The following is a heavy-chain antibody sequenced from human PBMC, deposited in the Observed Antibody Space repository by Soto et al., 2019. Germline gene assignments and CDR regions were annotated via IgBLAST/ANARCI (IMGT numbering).Heavy chain of an antibody. CDR2: IYYSGST. V-gene: IGHV4-59*08. CDR1: GGSISSYY. D-gene: IGHD2-21*01. J-gene: IGHJ4*02. CDR3: ARTPLL. Sequence: QVQLQESGPGLVKPSETLSLTCTVSGGSISSYYWSWIRQPPGKGLEWIGYIYYSGSTNYNPSLKSRVTISVDTSKNQFSLKLSSVTAADTAMYYCARTPLLWGQGTLVTVCS.